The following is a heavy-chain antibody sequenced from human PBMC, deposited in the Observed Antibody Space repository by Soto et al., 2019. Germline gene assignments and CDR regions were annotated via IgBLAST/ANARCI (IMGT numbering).Heavy chain of an antibody. CDR1: GFTFSSYA. J-gene: IGHJ4*02. Sequence: GWSLRLSCAASGFTFSSYAMSWVRQAPGKGLEWVSAISGSGGSTYYADSVKGRFTSSRDNSKNTLYLQMNSLRAEDTAVYYCAKNGWSYYDFWSGNWGQGTLVTVSS. CDR2: ISGSGGST. V-gene: IGHV3-23*01. CDR3: AKNGWSYYDFWSGN. D-gene: IGHD3-3*01.